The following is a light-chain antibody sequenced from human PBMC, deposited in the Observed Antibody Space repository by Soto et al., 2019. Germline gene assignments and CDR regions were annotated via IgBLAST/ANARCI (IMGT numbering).Light chain of an antibody. Sequence: EIVMTQSPATLSVSPGERATLSCRASQIVSSNLAWYQQKLGQDPRLLIYGASARATGIPARFSGSGSETEFTLTISSLQSEDFAVYYCQQYQSWPLTFGGGTKVDIK. CDR1: QIVSSN. CDR2: GAS. V-gene: IGKV3-15*01. J-gene: IGKJ4*01. CDR3: QQYQSWPLT.